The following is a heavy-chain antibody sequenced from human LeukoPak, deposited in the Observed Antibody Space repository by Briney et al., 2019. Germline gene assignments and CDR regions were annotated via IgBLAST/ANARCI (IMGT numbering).Heavy chain of an antibody. CDR1: GFTFSSYA. Sequence: GGSLRLSCAASGFTFSSYAMHWVRQAPGKGLEWVAVISYDGSNKYYADSVKGRFTISRDNSKNTLYLQMNSLRAEDTAVYYCARDSDSGSYYDCWGQGTLVTVSS. J-gene: IGHJ4*02. D-gene: IGHD1-26*01. CDR2: ISYDGSNK. CDR3: ARDSDSGSYYDC. V-gene: IGHV3-30*04.